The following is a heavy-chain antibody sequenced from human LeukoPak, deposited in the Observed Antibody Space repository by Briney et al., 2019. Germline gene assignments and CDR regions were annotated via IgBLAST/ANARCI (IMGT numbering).Heavy chain of an antibody. V-gene: IGHV3-64*01. J-gene: IGHJ4*02. CDR2: ISSNGGRT. CDR3: ARSANYGDYGDY. D-gene: IGHD4-17*01. CDR1: GFTFSSYA. Sequence: SGGSLRLSCAASGFTFSSYAMHWVRQAPGKELEYVSAISSNGGRTYYANSVKGRFTISRDNSKNTLYLQMGSLRAEDMAVYYCARSANYGDYGDYWGQGTLVTVSS.